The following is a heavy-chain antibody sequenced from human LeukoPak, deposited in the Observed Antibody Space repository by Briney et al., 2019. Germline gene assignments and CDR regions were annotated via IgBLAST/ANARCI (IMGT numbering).Heavy chain of an antibody. CDR1: GYSFTSYW. D-gene: IGHD2-2*01. Sequence: GGSLKISGKCSGYSFTSYWIGWARQMPGKGLEGMGIIFPGDSDTRYSPSFQGQVTISADKSISTAYLQWSSLKASDTAMYYCARVGTTPDDYYYYDYMDVWGKGTTVTVSS. CDR3: ARVGTTPDDYYYYDYMDV. J-gene: IGHJ6*03. CDR2: IFPGDSDT. V-gene: IGHV5-51*01.